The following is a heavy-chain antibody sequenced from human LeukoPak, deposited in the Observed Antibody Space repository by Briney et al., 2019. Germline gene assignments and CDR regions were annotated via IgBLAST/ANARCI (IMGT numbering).Heavy chain of an antibody. CDR2: IYYSGST. CDR3: ARVARSGWCQFDY. CDR1: GGSISSSSYY. V-gene: IGHV4-39*07. Sequence: SETLSLTCTVSGGSISSSSYYWGWIRQPPGKGLEWIGSIYYSGSTYYNPSLKSRVTISVDTSKNQFSLKLSSVTAADTAVYYCARVARSGWCQFDYWGQGTLVTVSS. D-gene: IGHD6-13*01. J-gene: IGHJ4*02.